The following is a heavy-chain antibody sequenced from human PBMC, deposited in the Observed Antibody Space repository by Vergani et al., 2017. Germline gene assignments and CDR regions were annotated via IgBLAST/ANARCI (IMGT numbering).Heavy chain of an antibody. CDR1: GFTFSSYA. CDR2: ISYDGSNK. V-gene: IGHV3-30-3*01. J-gene: IGHJ4*02. D-gene: IGHD4-17*01. Sequence: QVQLVESWGGVVQPGRSLRLSCAASGFTFSSYAMHWVRQAPGKGLEWVAVISYDGSNKYYADSVKGRFTISRDNSKNTLYLQMNSLRAEDTAVYYCARGASGDYVSSFDYWGQGTLVTVSS. CDR3: ARGASGDYVSSFDY.